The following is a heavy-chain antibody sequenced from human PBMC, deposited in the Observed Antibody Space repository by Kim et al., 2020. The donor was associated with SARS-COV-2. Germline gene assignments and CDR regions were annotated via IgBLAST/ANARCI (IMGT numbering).Heavy chain of an antibody. D-gene: IGHD6-13*01. V-gene: IGHV4-59*01. Sequence: PSLKSRVTISVDTSKNQFSLKLSSVTAADTAVYYCARKSTAAGTHWYFDLWGRGTLVTVSS. CDR3: ARKSTAAGTHWYFDL. J-gene: IGHJ2*01.